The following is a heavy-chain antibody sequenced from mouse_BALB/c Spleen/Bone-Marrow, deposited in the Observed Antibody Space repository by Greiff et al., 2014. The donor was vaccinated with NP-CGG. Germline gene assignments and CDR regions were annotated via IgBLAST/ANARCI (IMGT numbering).Heavy chain of an antibody. CDR3: ARYYYGSSYFDY. V-gene: IGHV14-3*02. Sequence: VQLQRSGAELVKPGASVKLSCTASGFNIKDTYMHWVEQRPEQGLEWIGRIDPANGNTKYDPKFQGKATITADTSSNTAYLQLSSLTSEDTAVYYCARYYYGSSYFDYWGQGTTLTVSS. D-gene: IGHD1-1*01. CDR1: GFNIKDTY. CDR2: IDPANGNT. J-gene: IGHJ2*01.